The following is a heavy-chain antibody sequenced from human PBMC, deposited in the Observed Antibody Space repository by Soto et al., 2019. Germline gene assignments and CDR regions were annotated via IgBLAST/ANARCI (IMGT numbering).Heavy chain of an antibody. V-gene: IGHV1-8*01. CDR1: GYTFTRFD. CDR2: MNPNSKNT. Sequence: XSVKVSCKAAGYTFTRFDIIWVRQATGQGLEWMGWMNPNSKNTGYSQKFQGRLTMTRDTSISTAYMELRSLTSEDTAVYYCARRYVLMDVWGQATTVTVSS. J-gene: IGHJ6*02. CDR3: ARRYVLMDV. D-gene: IGHD3-9*01.